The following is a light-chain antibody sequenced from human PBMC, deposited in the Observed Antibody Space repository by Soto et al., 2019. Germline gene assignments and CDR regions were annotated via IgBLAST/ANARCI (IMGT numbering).Light chain of an antibody. J-gene: IGKJ4*01. Sequence: DIQMTQSPSTLSASVGDRVTITCRASQSFFRWLAWYQHKPGRAPKLLIYDVSDLQSGVSSRFSGSGGGTEFTLTISNLQPDDFATYYCQQYNASPLPFGGGTKV. V-gene: IGKV1-5*01. CDR1: QSFFRW. CDR3: QQYNASPLP. CDR2: DVS.